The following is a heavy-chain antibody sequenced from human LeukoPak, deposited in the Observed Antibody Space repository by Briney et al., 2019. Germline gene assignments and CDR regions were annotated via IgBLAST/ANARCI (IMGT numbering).Heavy chain of an antibody. J-gene: IGHJ4*02. D-gene: IGHD1-1*01. CDR2: INPNSGGT. CDR3: ARESERSYFDY. Sequence: ASVKVSCKASGYTFTGYYIHWVRQAPGQGLEWMGRINPNSGGTSSAEKFQGRVTMTRDTSTSTVYMELSSLRSEDTAVYYCARESERSYFDYWGQGTLVTVSS. CDR1: GYTFTGYY. V-gene: IGHV1-2*06.